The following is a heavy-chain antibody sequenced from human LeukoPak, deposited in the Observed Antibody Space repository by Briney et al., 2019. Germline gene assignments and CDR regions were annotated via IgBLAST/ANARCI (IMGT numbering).Heavy chain of an antibody. Sequence: GGSLRLSCAASGYTFSSYAMSWVRQAPGKGLEWVSAISGSGGSTYYADSVKGRFTISRDNSKNTLYLQMNSLRAEDTAVYYCARRSGIAVAGAFDYWGQGTLVTVSS. V-gene: IGHV3-23*01. J-gene: IGHJ4*02. CDR2: ISGSGGST. D-gene: IGHD6-19*01. CDR1: GYTFSSYA. CDR3: ARRSGIAVAGAFDY.